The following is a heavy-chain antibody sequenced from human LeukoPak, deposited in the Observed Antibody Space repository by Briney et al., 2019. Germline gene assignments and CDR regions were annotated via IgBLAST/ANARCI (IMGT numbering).Heavy chain of an antibody. CDR3: ARDSRTAPGTMDY. CDR2: IKQDGSDR. CDR1: GFPFSNYW. V-gene: IGHV3-7*01. D-gene: IGHD6-13*01. J-gene: IGHJ4*02. Sequence: GGSLRLSCAVSGFPFSNYWMSWVRQAPGKGLEWVANIKQDGSDRHYVDSVKGRFTISRGNAKNSLYLQMNSLRAEDTAVYYCARDSRTAPGTMDYWGQGTLVTVSS.